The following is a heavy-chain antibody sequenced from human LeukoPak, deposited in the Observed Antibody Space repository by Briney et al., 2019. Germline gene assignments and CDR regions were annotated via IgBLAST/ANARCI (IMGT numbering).Heavy chain of an antibody. J-gene: IGHJ4*02. CDR1: GFTFSSYA. Sequence: SGGSLRLSCVASGFTFSSYAMSWVRQAPGKGLEWVSAISGSGVTTHYAGSVKGRFSISRDNSKNTLYLQMNSLRAEDTAVYYCAKDEPEGALDYWGQGTLVTVSS. CDR2: ISGSGVTT. V-gene: IGHV3-23*01. D-gene: IGHD3-16*01. CDR3: AKDEPEGALDY.